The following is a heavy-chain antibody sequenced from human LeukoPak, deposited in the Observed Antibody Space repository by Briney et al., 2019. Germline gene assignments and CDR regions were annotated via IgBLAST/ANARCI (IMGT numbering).Heavy chain of an antibody. D-gene: IGHD3-10*01. J-gene: IGHJ4*02. CDR3: ARDFASAEFGEFPLDY. CDR2: INPSGGST. V-gene: IGHV1-46*01. Sequence: ASVKVSCKASGYTFTSYYMHWVRQAPGQGLEWMGIINPSGGSTSYAQKFQGRVTMTRDTSTSTVYMELSSLRSEDTAVYYCARDFASAEFGEFPLDYWGQGTLVTVSS. CDR1: GYTFTSYY.